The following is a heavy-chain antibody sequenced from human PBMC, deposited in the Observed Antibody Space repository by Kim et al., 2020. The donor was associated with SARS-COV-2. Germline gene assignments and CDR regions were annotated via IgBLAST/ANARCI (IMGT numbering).Heavy chain of an antibody. CDR2: IYSSGST. V-gene: IGHV3-53*01. J-gene: IGHJ4*01. CDR1: GFTVSSYS. Sequence: GGSLRLSCAASGFTVSSYSMSWVRQAPGKGLEWVSAIYSSGSTYYDDSAKGRFTISRNNSKDKPYLHINSLRAEDTAVFYCWRDTYCYSSSCWPHGSFD. CDR3: WRDTYCYSSSCWPHGSFD. D-gene: IGHD2-2*01.